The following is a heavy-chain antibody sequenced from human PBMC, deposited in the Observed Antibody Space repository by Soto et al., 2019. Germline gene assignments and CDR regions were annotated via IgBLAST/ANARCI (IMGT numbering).Heavy chain of an antibody. V-gene: IGHV3-33*01. CDR1: GFTFSSYD. Sequence: GVLRLSCAASGFTFSSYDMHWVRQAPGKGLEWVGIIWYDGSNKYYADSVKGRFTISRDNSKNTLYLEVNSLRPDDTAVYYCARSFRQWLVDSWGQGALVTVSS. D-gene: IGHD6-19*01. CDR2: IWYDGSNK. J-gene: IGHJ4*02. CDR3: ARSFRQWLVDS.